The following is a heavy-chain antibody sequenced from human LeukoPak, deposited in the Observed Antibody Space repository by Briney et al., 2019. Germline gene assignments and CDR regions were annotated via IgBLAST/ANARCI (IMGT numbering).Heavy chain of an antibody. V-gene: IGHV1-46*01. CDR1: GYTFTSYY. J-gene: IGHJ6*03. CDR2: INPSGGST. D-gene: IGHD3-10*01. Sequence: EASVKVSCKASGYTFTSYYMHWVRQAPGQGLEWMGIINPSGGSTSYAQKFQGRVTMTRDTSTSTVYMELSSLRSEDTAVYYCARDTMVRGVNNYYYYYMDVWGKGTTVTVSS. CDR3: ARDTMVRGVNNYYYYYMDV.